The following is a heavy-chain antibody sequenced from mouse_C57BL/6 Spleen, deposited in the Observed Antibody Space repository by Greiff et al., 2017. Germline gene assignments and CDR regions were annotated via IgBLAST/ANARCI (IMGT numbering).Heavy chain of an antibody. CDR2: INPSTGGT. CDR1: GYSFTGYY. V-gene: IGHV1-42*01. CDR3: ARASHYFDY. J-gene: IGHJ2*01. Sequence: EVKLMESGPKLVKPGASVKISCKASGYSFTGYYMNWVKQSPEKSLEWIGEINPSTGGTTYNQKFKAKATLTVDKSSSTAYMQLKSLTSEDSAVYYCARASHYFDYWGQGTTLTVSS.